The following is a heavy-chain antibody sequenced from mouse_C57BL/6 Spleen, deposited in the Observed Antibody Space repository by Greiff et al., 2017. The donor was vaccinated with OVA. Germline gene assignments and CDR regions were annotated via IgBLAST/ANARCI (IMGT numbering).Heavy chain of an antibody. V-gene: IGHV5-6*01. CDR2: ISSGGSYT. CDR3: ARSDYYGSSENWYFDV. Sequence: EVKLVESGGDLVKPGGSLKLSCAASGFTFSSYGMSWVRQTPDKRLEWVATISSGGSYTYYPDSVKGRFTISRDNAKNTLYLQMSSLKSEDTAMYYCARSDYYGSSENWYFDVWGTGTTVTVSS. D-gene: IGHD1-1*01. CDR1: GFTFSSYG. J-gene: IGHJ1*03.